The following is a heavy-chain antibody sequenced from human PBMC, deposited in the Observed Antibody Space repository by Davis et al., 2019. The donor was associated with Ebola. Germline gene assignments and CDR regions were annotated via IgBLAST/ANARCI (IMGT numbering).Heavy chain of an antibody. Sequence: ASVKVSCKASGYTFTSYDINWVRQATGQGLEWMGWINPNSGGTNYAQKFQGRVTMTRDTSISTAYMELSRLRSDDTAVYYCAVGPIVVVPAAMGYYYFDYWGQGTLVTVSS. D-gene: IGHD2-2*01. J-gene: IGHJ4*02. CDR2: INPNSGGT. CDR1: GYTFTSYD. CDR3: AVGPIVVVPAAMGYYYFDY. V-gene: IGHV1-2*02.